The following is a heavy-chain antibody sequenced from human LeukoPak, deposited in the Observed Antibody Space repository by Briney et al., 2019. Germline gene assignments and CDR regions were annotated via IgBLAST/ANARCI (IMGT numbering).Heavy chain of an antibody. J-gene: IGHJ4*02. V-gene: IGHV1-69*05. CDR2: IITIFGRA. CDR3: ARDRLGTHRTFDY. Sequence: SVRVSCKASGGTFSSYAMSWVRQAPGQGLEWMGGIITIFGRANYEQTIQGRVTITTDGAKSKAYMEVSSGRSEDTAVYYCARDRLGTHRTFDYWGQGTLVTVSS. CDR1: GGTFSSYA. D-gene: IGHD7-27*01.